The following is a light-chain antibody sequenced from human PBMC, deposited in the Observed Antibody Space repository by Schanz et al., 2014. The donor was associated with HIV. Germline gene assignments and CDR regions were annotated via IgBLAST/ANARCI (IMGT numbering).Light chain of an antibody. Sequence: DIQLTQSPSFLSTSVGDRVTITCRASQDISTYLACYQQKAGKGPKLLIYGASTLQSGVPSRFSGSGSGTKFTLTITSLQPEDFATYYCQHYNSYWTFGQGTKVEIK. J-gene: IGKJ1*01. CDR1: QDISTY. CDR2: GAS. V-gene: IGKV1-9*01. CDR3: QHYNSYWT.